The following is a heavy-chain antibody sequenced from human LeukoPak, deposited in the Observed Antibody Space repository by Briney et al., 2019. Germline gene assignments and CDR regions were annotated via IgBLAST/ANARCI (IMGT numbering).Heavy chain of an antibody. D-gene: IGHD5-18*01. CDR1: GFTFSSYW. CDR3: ARVVDTHFDY. CDR2: IKSDGSTT. V-gene: IGHV3-74*01. Sequence: GGSLGLSCAASGFTFSSYWMHWVRQAPGKGLVWVSRIKSDGSTTTYADSVKGRFTISRDNAKNTLYLQMNSLRAEDTAVYYCARVVDTHFDYWGQGTLVTVSS. J-gene: IGHJ4*02.